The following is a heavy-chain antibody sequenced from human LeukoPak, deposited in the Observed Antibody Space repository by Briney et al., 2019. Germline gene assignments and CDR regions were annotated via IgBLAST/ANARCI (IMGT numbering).Heavy chain of an antibody. CDR3: ARDVRGYSYGLVSSVAFDI. V-gene: IGHV4-34*01. Sequence: SETLSLTCAVYGGSFSGYYWSWIRQPPGKGLEWIGEINHSGITNYNPSLKSRVTISVDTSKNQFSLKLSSVTAADTAVYYCARDVRGYSYGLVSSVAFDIWGQGTMVTVSS. CDR2: INHSGIT. J-gene: IGHJ3*02. D-gene: IGHD5-18*01. CDR1: GGSFSGYY.